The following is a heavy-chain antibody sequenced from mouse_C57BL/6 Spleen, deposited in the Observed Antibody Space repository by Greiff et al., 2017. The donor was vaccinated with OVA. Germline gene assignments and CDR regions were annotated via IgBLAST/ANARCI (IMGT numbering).Heavy chain of an antibody. CDR3: ARGIPDAMDY. J-gene: IGHJ4*01. CDR1: GFTFSDYY. Sequence: EVKLVESEGGLVQPGSSMKHSCTASGFTFSDYYMAWVRQVPEKGLEWVANINYDGSSTYYLDSLKSRFIISRDNAKNILYLQMSSLKSEDTATYYCARGIPDAMDYWGQGTSVTVSS. CDR2: INYDGSST. V-gene: IGHV5-16*01. D-gene: IGHD5-2*01.